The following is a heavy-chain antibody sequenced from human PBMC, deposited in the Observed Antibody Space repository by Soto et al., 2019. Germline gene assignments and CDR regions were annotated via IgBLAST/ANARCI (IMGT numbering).Heavy chain of an antibody. D-gene: IGHD2-21*01. J-gene: IGHJ5*02. CDR1: GGSVSSESYY. Sequence: SETLSLICSVSGGSVSSESYYWGWIRQTPGKGLEWIGNVENSGSTKYNPSLKSRVTISVDTSKNQFSLKLSSVTGADTAVYYCARERGDSHWIDPWGQGTLVTVSS. CDR3: ARERGDSHWIDP. V-gene: IGHV4-61*01. CDR2: VENSGST.